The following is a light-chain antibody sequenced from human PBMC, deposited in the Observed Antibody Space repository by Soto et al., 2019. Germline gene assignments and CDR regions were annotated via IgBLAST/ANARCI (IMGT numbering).Light chain of an antibody. CDR1: QSISSW. J-gene: IGKJ1*01. Sequence: DIQMTQSPSTLSASVGDRITLTCRASQSISSWLAWYQQKPGTAPKLLIYEASSLESGVPSRFSGSGSGTEFTLTISSLQPDDFATYYCQQYKSYSLTFGQGTKVEIK. V-gene: IGKV1-5*03. CDR2: EAS. CDR3: QQYKSYSLT.